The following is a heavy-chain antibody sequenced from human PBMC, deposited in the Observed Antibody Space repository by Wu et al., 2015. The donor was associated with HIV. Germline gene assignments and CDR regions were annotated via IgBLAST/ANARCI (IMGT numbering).Heavy chain of an antibody. CDR3: AREKEGGSGSGVSKQMGGLDV. D-gene: IGHD3-10*01. V-gene: IGHV1-46*02. CDR1: TFTFNTYY. J-gene: IGHJ6*02. CDR2: INPSGGAT. Sequence: QVQLEQSGAEVKKPGASVKISCKPSTFTFNTYYIDWIRQAPGQGLEWMGFINPSGGATYAQRVQGRVTMTRDRSTNTVYLEINSLKSEDTAVYYCAREKEGGSGSGVSKQMGGLDVWGQGTTVTVSS.